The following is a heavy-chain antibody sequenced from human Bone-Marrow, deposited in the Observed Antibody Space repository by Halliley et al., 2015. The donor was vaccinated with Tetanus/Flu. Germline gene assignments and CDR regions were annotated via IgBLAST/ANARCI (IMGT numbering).Heavy chain of an antibody. J-gene: IGHJ5*02. D-gene: IGHD3-3*01. CDR1: GGFIRSGGYY. CDR3: ARGVGNNWFDP. Sequence: TLSLTCTVSGGFIRSGGYYWSWIRQHPGKGLEWIGNIYYSGSTYYNPSLKSRVTISVDTSKNQFSLKLSSVTAADTAVYYCARGVGNNWFDPWGQGILVTVSS. V-gene: IGHV4-31*03. CDR2: IYYSGST.